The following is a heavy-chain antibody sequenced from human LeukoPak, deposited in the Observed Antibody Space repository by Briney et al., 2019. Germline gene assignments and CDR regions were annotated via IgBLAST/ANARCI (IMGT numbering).Heavy chain of an antibody. J-gene: IGHJ4*02. Sequence: PGGSLRLSCAASGFTFSNYAMTWLRQAPGRGLEWVSAISGSGGSTYYADSVKGRFTISRDNSKNTLYLQMNSLRAEDTAVYYCAKRGEYDYVWGSYRLFDYWGQGTLVTVSS. CDR1: GFTFSNYA. CDR2: ISGSGGST. D-gene: IGHD3-16*02. CDR3: AKRGEYDYVWGSYRLFDY. V-gene: IGHV3-23*01.